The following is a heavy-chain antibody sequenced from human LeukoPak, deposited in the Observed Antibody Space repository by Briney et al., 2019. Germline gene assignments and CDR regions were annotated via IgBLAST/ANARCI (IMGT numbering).Heavy chain of an antibody. CDR2: INAGNGNT. CDR1: GNTFTSFA. D-gene: IGHD2-21*01. CDR3: ATLGYSGSTH. V-gene: IGHV1-3*01. Sequence: ALVKVTCKASGNTFTSFAMHWVRPAPGQRLEWMGWINAGNGNTKYSQKFQGRVTITRDTSASTAYMELSSLRSEDTAVYYCATLGYSGSTHWGQGTLVTVSS. J-gene: IGHJ4*02.